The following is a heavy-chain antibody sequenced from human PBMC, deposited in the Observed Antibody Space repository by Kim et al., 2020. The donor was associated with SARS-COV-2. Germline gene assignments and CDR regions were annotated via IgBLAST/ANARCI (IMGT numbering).Heavy chain of an antibody. Sequence: ASVKVSCKASGYTFTSYGISWVRQAPGQGLEWMGWISAYNGNTNYAQKLQGRVTMTTDTSTSTAYMELRSLRSDDTAVYYCAREGCSGGSCYFGWNNNWFDPWGQGTLVTVSS. CDR1: GYTFTSYG. CDR2: ISAYNGNT. CDR3: AREGCSGGSCYFGWNNNWFDP. V-gene: IGHV1-18*04. J-gene: IGHJ5*02. D-gene: IGHD2-15*01.